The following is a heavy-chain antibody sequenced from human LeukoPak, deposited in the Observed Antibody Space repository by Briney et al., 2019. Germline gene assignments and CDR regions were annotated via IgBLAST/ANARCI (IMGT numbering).Heavy chain of an antibody. D-gene: IGHD4-17*01. CDR1: GYTFTSYD. V-gene: IGHV1-8*01. CDR3: ARSRPHDYGDYGY. Sequence: ASVKVSCKASGYTFTSYDINWVRQATGQGLEWMGWMNPNSGNTGYAQKFQGRVTMTRNTSISTAYMELSSLRSEDTAVYYCARSRPHDYGDYGYWGQGTLVTVSS. CDR2: MNPNSGNT. J-gene: IGHJ4*02.